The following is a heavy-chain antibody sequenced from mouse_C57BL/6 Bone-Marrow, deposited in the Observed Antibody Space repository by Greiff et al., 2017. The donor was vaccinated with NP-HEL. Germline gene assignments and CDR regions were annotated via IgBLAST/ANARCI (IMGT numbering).Heavy chain of an antibody. Sequence: EVQLQESGGDLVKPGGSLKLSCAASGFTFSSYSMSWVRQTPDKRLEWVATISSGGSYTYYPDSVKGRFTISRDNAKNTLYLQMSSLKSEDTAMYYCASPYDYDVAWFAYWGQGTLVTVSA. J-gene: IGHJ3*01. CDR3: ASPYDYDVAWFAY. CDR1: GFTFSSYS. D-gene: IGHD2-4*01. CDR2: ISSGGSYT. V-gene: IGHV5-6*01.